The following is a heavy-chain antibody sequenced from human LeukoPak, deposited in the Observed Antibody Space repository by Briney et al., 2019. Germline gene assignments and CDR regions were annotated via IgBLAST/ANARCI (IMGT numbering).Heavy chain of an antibody. D-gene: IGHD6-13*01. V-gene: IGHV1-69*05. CDR1: GGTFSSYA. Sequence: SVKVSCKASGGTFSSYAISWVRQAPGQGLEWMGGIIPIFGTANYAQKFQGRVTMTRDTSISTAYMELSRLRSDDTAVYYCARVFSSSGSGVPWFDPWGQGTLVTVSS. CDR2: IIPIFGTA. CDR3: ARVFSSSGSGVPWFDP. J-gene: IGHJ5*02.